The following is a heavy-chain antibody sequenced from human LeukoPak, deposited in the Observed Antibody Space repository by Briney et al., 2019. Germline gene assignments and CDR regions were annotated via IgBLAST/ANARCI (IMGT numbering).Heavy chain of an antibody. Sequence: GGSLRLSCAASGFTFSSYWMSWVHQAPGKGLEWVANIKQDGSEKYYVDSVKGRFTISRDNAKNSLSLQMNSLRAEDTAVYYCARGRCSSTSCFFGYWGQGTLVTVSS. V-gene: IGHV3-7*01. CDR2: IKQDGSEK. CDR3: ARGRCSSTSCFFGY. CDR1: GFTFSSYW. J-gene: IGHJ4*02. D-gene: IGHD2-2*01.